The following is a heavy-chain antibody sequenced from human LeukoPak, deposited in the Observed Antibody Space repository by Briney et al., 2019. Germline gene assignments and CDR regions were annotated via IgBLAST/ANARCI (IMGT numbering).Heavy chain of an antibody. J-gene: IGHJ4*02. D-gene: IGHD3-22*01. CDR2: INHSGST. CDR3: ATIYYDSSGYSDY. Sequence: PSETLSLTCAVYGGSFSGYYWSWIRQPPGKGLEWIGEINHSGSTNYNPSLKSRVTISVDTSKNQFSLKLSSATAADTAVYYCATIYYDSSGYSDYWGQGTLVTVSS. V-gene: IGHV4-34*01. CDR1: GGSFSGYY.